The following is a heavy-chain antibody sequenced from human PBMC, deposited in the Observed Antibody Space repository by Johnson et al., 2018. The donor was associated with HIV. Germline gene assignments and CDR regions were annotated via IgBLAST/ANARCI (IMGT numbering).Heavy chain of an antibody. Sequence: QVQLVESGGGVVQPGRSLRLSCAASGFTFSNYDIHWVRQAPGKGLEWVAFISYDGTNKYYADSVKGRFTISRDNSKNTLYLQMNSLRTEDTAVYYCARVRGGTGHGAFDIWGQGTLVTVSS. CDR3: ARVRGGTGHGAFDI. V-gene: IGHV3-30*03. CDR2: ISYDGTNK. CDR1: GFTFSNYD. J-gene: IGHJ3*02.